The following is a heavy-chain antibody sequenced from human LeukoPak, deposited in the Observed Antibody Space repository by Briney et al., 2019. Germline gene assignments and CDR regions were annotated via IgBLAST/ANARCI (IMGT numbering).Heavy chain of an antibody. J-gene: IGHJ6*02. D-gene: IGHD3-3*01. CDR2: ISAYSGNT. Sequence: GASVTVSCTASGYTFTSYGISWVRQAPGQGLEWMGWISAYSGNTNYAQTLQGRVTMTTDTSTSTAYMELRSLRSDDTAVYYCARVRFLEWLGDFDWLLSHGGYYYGMDVWGQGTTVTVSS. CDR3: ARVRFLEWLGDFDWLLSHGGYYYGMDV. V-gene: IGHV1-18*01. CDR1: GYTFTSYG.